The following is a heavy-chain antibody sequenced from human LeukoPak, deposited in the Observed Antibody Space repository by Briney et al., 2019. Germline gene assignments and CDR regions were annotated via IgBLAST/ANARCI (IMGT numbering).Heavy chain of an antibody. CDR2: TSPKSGDT. CDR3: ARDNYGTLDY. D-gene: IGHD4-17*01. CDR1: GYTFTDYY. J-gene: IGHJ4*02. V-gene: IGHV1-2*02. Sequence: ASVKVSCKVSGYTFTDYYIHWVRQAPGHGLEWMGWTSPKSGDTRYTQKFQGRVTMTRDTSISTVHMELDRLTFDDTAVYYCARDNYGTLDYWGQGTLVTVSS.